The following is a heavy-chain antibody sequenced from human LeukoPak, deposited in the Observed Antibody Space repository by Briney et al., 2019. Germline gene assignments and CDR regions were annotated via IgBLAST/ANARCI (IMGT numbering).Heavy chain of an antibody. J-gene: IGHJ4*02. CDR3: ARDRSIAVADYFDY. Sequence: GGSLRLSCAASGSTFSSYSMNWVRQAPGKGLEWVSSISSSSSYIYYADSVKGRFTISRDNAKNSLYLQMNSLRAEDTAVYYCARDRSIAVADYFDYWGQGTLVTVSS. CDR2: ISSSSSYI. CDR1: GSTFSSYS. V-gene: IGHV3-21*01. D-gene: IGHD6-19*01.